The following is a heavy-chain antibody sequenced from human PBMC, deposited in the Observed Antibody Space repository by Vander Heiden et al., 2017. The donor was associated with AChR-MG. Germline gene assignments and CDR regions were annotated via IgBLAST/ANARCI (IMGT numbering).Heavy chain of an antibody. Sequence: QVQLVQSGAEVKKPGSSVKVSCKASGYTFTSSGISWVRPAPEKGLEWMGWISTYNGNTNYAQKLQGRVTMTTDTSTSTAYMELRSLRSDDTAVYYCARGLQPDYYDSSGYKAIGYWGQGTLVTVSS. CDR2: ISTYNGNT. V-gene: IGHV1-18*01. J-gene: IGHJ4*02. CDR1: GYTFTSSG. D-gene: IGHD3-22*01. CDR3: ARGLQPDYYDSSGYKAIGY.